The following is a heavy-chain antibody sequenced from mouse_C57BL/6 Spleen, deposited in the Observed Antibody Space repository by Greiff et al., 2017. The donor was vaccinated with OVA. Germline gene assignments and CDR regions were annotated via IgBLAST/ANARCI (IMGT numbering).Heavy chain of an antibody. CDR3: ARTSLTTVAYYYAMDY. CDR1: GYTFTSYW. D-gene: IGHD1-1*01. V-gene: IGHV1-64*01. CDR2: IHPNSGST. J-gene: IGHJ4*01. Sequence: QVQLKQPGAELVKPGASVKLSCKASGYTFTSYWMHWVKQRPGQGLEWIGMIHPNSGSTNYNEKFKSKATLTVEKSSSTAYMQRSSLTSEDSAVYYCARTSLTTVAYYYAMDYCGQGTSVTVSS.